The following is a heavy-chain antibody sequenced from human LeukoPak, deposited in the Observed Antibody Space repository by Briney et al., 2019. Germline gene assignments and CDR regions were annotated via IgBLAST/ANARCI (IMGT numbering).Heavy chain of an antibody. V-gene: IGHV4-4*07. Sequence: SETLSLTCTVSGDPISDYCWTWIRQPAGKGLEWIGRIYGNGSTNYNPSLKSRVAMSIDTSKMQFSLKLSSVTAADTAVYYCARGRGIENFDYWGQGTLVTVSS. D-gene: IGHD5-24*01. CDR1: GDPISDYC. CDR3: ARGRGIENFDY. CDR2: IYGNGST. J-gene: IGHJ4*02.